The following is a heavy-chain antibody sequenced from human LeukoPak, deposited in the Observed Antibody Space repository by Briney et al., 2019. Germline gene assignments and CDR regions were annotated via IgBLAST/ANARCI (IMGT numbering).Heavy chain of an antibody. Sequence: PGRSLRLSCAASGFTFSSYWMHWVRQAPGKGLGWVSRINSDGSSTTYADSVKGRFTISRDNAKNTLYLQMNSLSAEDTAVYYCATGQGHGMDVWGQGTTVTVSS. CDR2: INSDGSST. J-gene: IGHJ6*02. CDR3: ATGQGHGMDV. V-gene: IGHV3-74*03. D-gene: IGHD1-14*01. CDR1: GFTFSSYW.